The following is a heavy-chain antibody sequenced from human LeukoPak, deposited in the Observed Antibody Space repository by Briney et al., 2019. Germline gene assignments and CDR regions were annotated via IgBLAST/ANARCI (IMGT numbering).Heavy chain of an antibody. J-gene: IGHJ5*02. CDR2: ISSSGSTI. V-gene: IGHV3-48*03. CDR1: GFTFSSYE. CDR3: AREISGWTFDP. Sequence: GGSLRLSCAASGFTFSSYEMNWVRQAPGKGLEWVSYISSSGSTIYYADSVKGRFTISRDNAKNSLYLQMNSLRAEDTAVYYCAREISGWTFDPWGQGTLVTVSS. D-gene: IGHD6-19*01.